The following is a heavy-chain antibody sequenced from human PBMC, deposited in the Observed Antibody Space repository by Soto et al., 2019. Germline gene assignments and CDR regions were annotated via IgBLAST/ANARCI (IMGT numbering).Heavy chain of an antibody. D-gene: IGHD6-19*01. CDR1: GFTVSSNY. V-gene: IGHV3-66*01. CDR3: AKSRGQYSSGWPIDY. J-gene: IGHJ4*02. CDR2: IYSGGST. Sequence: GGSLRLSCAASGFTVSSNYMSWVRQAPGKGLEWVSVIYSGGSTYYADSVKGRFTISRDNSKNTLYLQMNSLRAEDTAVYYCAKSRGQYSSGWPIDYWAQGTLVTVSS.